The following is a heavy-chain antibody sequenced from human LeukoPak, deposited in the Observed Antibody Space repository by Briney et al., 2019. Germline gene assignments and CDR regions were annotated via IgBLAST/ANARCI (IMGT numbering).Heavy chain of an antibody. Sequence: GGSLRLSCVASGFTFSTFAMIWVRQPPGKGLEWVSSIFPSGGEIHYADSVRGRFTISRDNAKNTLHLQMNSLRAEDTAVYYCARDRGSLDFDYWGQGTLVTVSS. CDR1: GFTFSTFA. CDR3: ARDRGSLDFDY. CDR2: IFPSGGEI. V-gene: IGHV3-23*01. J-gene: IGHJ4*02. D-gene: IGHD3-10*01.